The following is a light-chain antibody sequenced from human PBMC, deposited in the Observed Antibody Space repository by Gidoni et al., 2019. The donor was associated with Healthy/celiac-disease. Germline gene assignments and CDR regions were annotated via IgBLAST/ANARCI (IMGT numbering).Light chain of an antibody. V-gene: IGLV2-14*01. CDR3: SSYNSRSTLSV. J-gene: IGLJ2*01. Sequence: QSALTQPAAASGSPGQSLTISCTGTSSDVGGYNYVSWYQQHPGTAPKLMIYEVSNRPSGVSHRFSASTSGTTASPTISGLPAEDDAYYYCSSYNSRSTLSVFGGGTKLTVL. CDR1: SSDVGGYNY. CDR2: EVS.